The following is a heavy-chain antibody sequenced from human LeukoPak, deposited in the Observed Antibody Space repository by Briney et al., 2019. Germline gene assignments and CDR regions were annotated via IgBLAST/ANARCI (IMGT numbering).Heavy chain of an antibody. Sequence: SETLSLTCTVSGGSISSSSYYWGWIRQPPGKGLEWIANIFYSGSTYYNPSLKSRVTISVDTSKNQFSLKLSSVTAADTAVYYCARGVLYYDILTGYLDYYMDVWGKGTTVTISS. V-gene: IGHV4-39*07. CDR1: GGSISSSSYY. D-gene: IGHD3-9*01. J-gene: IGHJ6*03. CDR2: IFYSGST. CDR3: ARGVLYYDILTGYLDYYMDV.